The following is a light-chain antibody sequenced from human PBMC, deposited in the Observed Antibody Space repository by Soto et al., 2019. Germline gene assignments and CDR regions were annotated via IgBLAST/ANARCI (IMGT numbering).Light chain of an antibody. CDR2: MAS. CDR3: MQALKTLT. Sequence: DIVMTQSPLSLAVTPGEAAAICCRSSQSLLHSDGYNYLDWYLQKPGQSPQLLIYMASNRASGVPDRFSGSGSGTDFTLKINRVEAEDVGVYYCMQALKTLTFGQGTRLEIK. CDR1: QSLLHSDGYNY. J-gene: IGKJ5*01. V-gene: IGKV2-28*01.